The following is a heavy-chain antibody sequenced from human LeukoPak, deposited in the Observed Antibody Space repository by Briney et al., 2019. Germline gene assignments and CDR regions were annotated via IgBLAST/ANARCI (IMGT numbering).Heavy chain of an antibody. CDR1: GDSVTNHY. Sequence: SETLSLTCIVSGDSVTNHYWSLIRQPPGKRLEWIGYIYYSGSTNYNPSLKSRVTISVDTSKNQFSLKLSSVTAADTAVYFCARRLAKGYYYSLDVWGQGTTVTVSS. CDR2: IYYSGST. CDR3: ARRLAKGYYYSLDV. J-gene: IGHJ6*02. V-gene: IGHV4-59*08. D-gene: IGHD5-12*01.